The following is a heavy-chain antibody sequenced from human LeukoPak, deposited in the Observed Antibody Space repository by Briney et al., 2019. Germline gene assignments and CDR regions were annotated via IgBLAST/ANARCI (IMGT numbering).Heavy chain of an antibody. CDR3: TTDGYNYDAFDI. CDR2: IKSKTDGGTT. CDR1: GFTFSNAW. J-gene: IGHJ3*02. D-gene: IGHD5-24*01. Sequence: GGSLRLSCAASGFTFSNAWMSWVRQAPGKGPEWVGRIKSKTDGGTTDYAAPVKGRFTISRDDSKNTLYLQMNSLKTEDTAVYYCTTDGYNYDAFDIWGQGTMVTVSS. V-gene: IGHV3-15*01.